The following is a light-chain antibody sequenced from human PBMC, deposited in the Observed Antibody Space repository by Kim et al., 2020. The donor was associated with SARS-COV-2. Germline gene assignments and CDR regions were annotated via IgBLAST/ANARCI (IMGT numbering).Light chain of an antibody. Sequence: ASVGDTVTIPCRASQAILKSLAWYQQKPGKVPSLLIYDASTLQPGVPPRFSGTGSGTDFTLTISGLQPEDVATYYCQSCYSSPLTFGGGTKVDIK. J-gene: IGKJ4*01. CDR3: QSCYSSPLT. CDR1: QAILKS. CDR2: DAS. V-gene: IGKV1-27*01.